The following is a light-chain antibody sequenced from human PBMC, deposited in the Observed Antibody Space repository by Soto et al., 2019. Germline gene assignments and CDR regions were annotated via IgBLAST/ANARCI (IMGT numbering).Light chain of an antibody. CDR2: DAS. CDR3: QQRSNWPRT. Sequence: EMGWTQSPATRSFSPGERATLSCRASQRVSSNLAGYQQKPGQAPRLLIYDASNRATGIPARFSGSGSGTDFTLTISSLEPEDFAVYYCQQRSNWPRTFGPGTKVDIK. J-gene: IGKJ3*01. CDR1: QRVSSN. V-gene: IGKV3-11*01.